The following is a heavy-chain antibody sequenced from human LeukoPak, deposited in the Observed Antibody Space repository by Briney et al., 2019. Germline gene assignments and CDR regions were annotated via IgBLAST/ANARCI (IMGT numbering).Heavy chain of an antibody. J-gene: IGHJ5*02. D-gene: IGHD6-6*01. CDR3: ARYSSSSIKNWFDP. Sequence: GESLKISCKGSGYSFTSYWIGWVRQMPGEGLEWMGIIYPGDSDTRYSPSFQGQVTISADKSISTAYLQWSSLKASDTATYYCARYSSSSIKNWFDPWGQGTLVTVSS. CDR1: GYSFTSYW. V-gene: IGHV5-51*01. CDR2: IYPGDSDT.